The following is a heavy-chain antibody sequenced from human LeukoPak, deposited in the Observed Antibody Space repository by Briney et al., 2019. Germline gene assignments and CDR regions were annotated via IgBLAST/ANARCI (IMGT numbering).Heavy chain of an antibody. CDR3: TREAMVRGPRDAFDI. J-gene: IGHJ3*02. V-gene: IGHV1-46*02. Sequence: ASVKVSCKASGYTFNRYYIHWVRQAPGQGLEWRGIIKPCGGSTSYTQKFQGGAALTRAMTMSTIHMELSSLSSEDTTVYCSTREAMVRGPRDAFDIWGQGTMVTVSS. CDR1: GYTFNRYY. CDR2: IKPCGGST. D-gene: IGHD3-10*01.